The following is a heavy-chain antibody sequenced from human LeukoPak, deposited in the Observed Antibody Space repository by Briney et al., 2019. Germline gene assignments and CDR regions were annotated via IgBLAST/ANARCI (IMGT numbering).Heavy chain of an antibody. CDR2: ISSSSSYT. D-gene: IGHD2-15*01. CDR1: GFTFSDYY. J-gene: IGHJ4*02. CDR3: ARDWGYCSGGSCFLFDC. V-gene: IGHV3-11*05. Sequence: PGGSLRLSCAASGFTFSDYYVSWIRQAPGKGLEWVSYISSSSSYTNYADSVKGRFTISRDNAKNSLYLQMNSLRAEDTAVYYCARDWGYCSGGSCFLFDCWGQGTLVTVSS.